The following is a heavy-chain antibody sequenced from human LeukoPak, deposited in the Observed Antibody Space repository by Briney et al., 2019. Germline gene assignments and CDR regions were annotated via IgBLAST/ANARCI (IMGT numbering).Heavy chain of an antibody. V-gene: IGHV3-49*03. CDR3: TREYYYDSSGYYYSDY. D-gene: IGHD3-22*01. CDR2: IRSKAYGGTT. Sequence: GGSLRLSCAASGFTFSSYEMNWFRQAPGKGLEWVGFIRSKAYGGTTEYAASVKGRFTISRDDSKSIAYLQMNSLKTEDTAVYYCTREYYYDSSGYYYSDYWGQGTLVTVSS. CDR1: GFTFSSYE. J-gene: IGHJ4*02.